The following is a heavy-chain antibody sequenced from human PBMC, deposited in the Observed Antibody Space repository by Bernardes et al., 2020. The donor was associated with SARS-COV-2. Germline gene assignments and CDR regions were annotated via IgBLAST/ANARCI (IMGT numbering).Heavy chain of an antibody. CDR2: IKSKTDGGTT. J-gene: IGHJ6*02. Sequence: SCAASGFTFSNAWMSWVRQAPGTGLEWVGRIKSKTDGGTTDYAAPVKGRFTISRDDSKNTLYLQMNSLKTEDTAVYYCTTDLPRGYQLPQVNYYYYGMDVWGQGTTVTVSS. V-gene: IGHV3-15*01. CDR3: TTDLPRGYQLPQVNYYYYGMDV. D-gene: IGHD2-2*01. CDR1: GFTFSNAW.